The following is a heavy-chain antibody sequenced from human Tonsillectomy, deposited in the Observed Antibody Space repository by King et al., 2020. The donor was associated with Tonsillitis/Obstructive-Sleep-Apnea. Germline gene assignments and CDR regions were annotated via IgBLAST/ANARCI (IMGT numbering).Heavy chain of an antibody. Sequence: VQLQESGPGLVKPSETLSLTCTVSGGSVSSGRYYWSWIRQPPGKGLEWIGVIYYSGSTNYNPSLQSRVTISVDTSKNQFSLKLSSVTAADTAVYYCARGWIGVVDWFDPWGQGTLVTVSS. J-gene: IGHJ5*02. D-gene: IGHD3-3*01. CDR1: GGSVSSGRYY. CDR2: IYYSGST. CDR3: ARGWIGVVDWFDP. V-gene: IGHV4-61*01.